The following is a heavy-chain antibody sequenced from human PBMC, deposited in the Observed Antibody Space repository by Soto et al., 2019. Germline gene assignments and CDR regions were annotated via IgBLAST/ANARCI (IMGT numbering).Heavy chain of an antibody. J-gene: IGHJ5*02. Sequence: SLRLSCAASGFTFSSYGMHWVRQAPGKGLEWVAVIWYDGSNKYYADSVKGRFTISRDNSKNTLYLQMNSLRAEDTAVYYCARDQVRYSSSWANWFDPWGQGTLVTVSS. CDR3: ARDQVRYSSSWANWFDP. CDR2: IWYDGSNK. V-gene: IGHV3-33*01. D-gene: IGHD6-13*01. CDR1: GFTFSSYG.